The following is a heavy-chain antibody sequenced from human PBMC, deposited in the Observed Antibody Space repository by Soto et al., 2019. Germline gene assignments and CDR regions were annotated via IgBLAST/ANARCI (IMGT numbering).Heavy chain of an antibody. J-gene: IGHJ6*02. D-gene: IGHD5-18*01. V-gene: IGHV3-7*03. CDR1: GFTFSSYW. Sequence: GGSQRLSCAASGFTFSSYWMSWVRQAPGKGLEWVANIKQDGSEKYYVDSVKGRFTISRDNAKNSLYLQMNSLRAEDTAVYYCAGVDTAMVDYYYYGMDVWGQGTTVTVSS. CDR2: IKQDGSEK. CDR3: AGVDTAMVDYYYYGMDV.